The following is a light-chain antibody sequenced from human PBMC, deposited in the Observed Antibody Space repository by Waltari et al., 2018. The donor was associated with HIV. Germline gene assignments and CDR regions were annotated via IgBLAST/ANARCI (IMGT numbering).Light chain of an antibody. J-gene: IGLJ2*01. CDR1: SGHSSYA. CDR2: LNDDASP. CDR3: QTWGTGIQV. V-gene: IGLV4-69*01. Sequence: QLVLTQSPSASASLGASVKLTCTLSSGHSSYAIAWHQQQPEKGPMYLMKLNDDASPCRGDGFPDRFSCSSSGAGRYRTIASLQSEDEADDYCQTWGTGIQVFGGGTKLTVL.